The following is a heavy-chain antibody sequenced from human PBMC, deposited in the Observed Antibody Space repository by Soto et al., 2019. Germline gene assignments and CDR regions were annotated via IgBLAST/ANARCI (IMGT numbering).Heavy chain of an antibody. J-gene: IGHJ3*01. D-gene: IGHD4-17*01. CDR1: GYTFTSYD. CDR3: AKGMVPSSVTTTGLRSIDF. Sequence: GASVKVSCKASGYTFTSYDISWVRQAPGQGLEWMGWISAHNGNTNSARKLQGRVTMTTDTSTSTAYMELRSLRSDDTAVYYCAKGMVPSSVTTTGLRSIDFRGQATMVTGS. V-gene: IGHV1-18*01. CDR2: ISAHNGNT.